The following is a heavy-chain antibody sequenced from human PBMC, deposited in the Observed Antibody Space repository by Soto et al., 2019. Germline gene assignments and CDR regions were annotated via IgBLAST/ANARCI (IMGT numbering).Heavy chain of an antibody. D-gene: IGHD4-17*01. CDR1: GGSFSGHS. CDR2: INHSGRV. CDR3: AREATVPYNWFDP. Sequence: PSETLSLTCAVYGGSFSGHSWTWIRQSPGKGLEWIGDINHSGRVNYSPPLKSRVTISLDTSKNQFSLTLSAVTAADTAMYYCAREATVPYNWFDPWGQGTLVTVSS. V-gene: IGHV4-34*01. J-gene: IGHJ5*02.